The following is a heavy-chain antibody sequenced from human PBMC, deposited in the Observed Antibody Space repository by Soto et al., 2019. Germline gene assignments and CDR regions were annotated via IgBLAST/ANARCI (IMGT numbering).Heavy chain of an antibody. J-gene: IGHJ6*02. D-gene: IGHD3-9*01. V-gene: IGHV1-3*01. CDR3: ARDRGRYFDWLPLSLGMDV. CDR2: INAGKGNT. CDR1: GYTFTSYA. Sequence: ASVKVSCKASGYTFTSYAMHWVRQAPGQRLEWMGWINAGKGNTKYSQKFQGRVTITRDTSASTAYMELSSLRSEDTAVYYCARDRGRYFDWLPLSLGMDVWGQGTTVTV.